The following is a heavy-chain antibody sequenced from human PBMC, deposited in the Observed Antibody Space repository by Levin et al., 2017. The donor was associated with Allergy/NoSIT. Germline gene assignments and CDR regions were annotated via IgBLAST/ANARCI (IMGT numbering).Heavy chain of an antibody. Sequence: GGSLRLSCTASGFTFSSYWMHWVRQAPGKGLVWVSRISSAGSSTTYADSVKGRFTISRDNAKSTLFLQMNSLRPEDTAVYYCARGYYETTLYTIVYWGQGTLVTVSS. V-gene: IGHV3-74*01. J-gene: IGHJ4*02. D-gene: IGHD3-22*01. CDR3: ARGYYETTLYTIVY. CDR1: GFTFSSYW. CDR2: ISSAGSST.